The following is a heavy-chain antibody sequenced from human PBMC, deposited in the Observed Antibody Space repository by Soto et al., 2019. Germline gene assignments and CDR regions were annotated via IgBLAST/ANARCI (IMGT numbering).Heavy chain of an antibody. Sequence: PGGSLRLSCAASGFTFSSYGMHWVRQAPGKGLEWVAVIWYDGSNKYYADYVKGRFTISRENSKNTLYLQMNSLIAEDTAVYYCSRDGEVILTGFPPYYYYYMDVWGKGTTVTVSS. CDR2: IWYDGSNK. CDR1: GFTFSSYG. CDR3: SRDGEVILTGFPPYYYYYMDV. D-gene: IGHD3-9*01. V-gene: IGHV3-33*01. J-gene: IGHJ6*03.